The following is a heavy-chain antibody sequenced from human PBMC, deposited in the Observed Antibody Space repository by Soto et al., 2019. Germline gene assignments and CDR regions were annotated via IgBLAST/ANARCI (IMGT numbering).Heavy chain of an antibody. Sequence: GGSLRLSCAASGFTFSSYAMHWVRQAPGKGLEWVAVISYEGSNKKYADFEKGRFIISRDNSKNTMYLQMNSLRDEDTAVYYCARDHRGGSFHYSYGLDVWGQGTSVTVSS. J-gene: IGHJ6*02. CDR3: ARDHRGGSFHYSYGLDV. V-gene: IGHV3-30-3*01. D-gene: IGHD2-15*01. CDR1: GFTFSSYA. CDR2: ISYEGSNK.